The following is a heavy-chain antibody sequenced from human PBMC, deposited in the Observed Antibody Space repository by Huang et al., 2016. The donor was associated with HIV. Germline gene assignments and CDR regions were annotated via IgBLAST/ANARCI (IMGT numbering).Heavy chain of an antibody. V-gene: IGHV5-51*01. J-gene: IGHJ4*02. D-gene: IGHD6-13*01. CDR1: GYSLTTYW. Sequence: EVQLVQSGAEVKKPGESLKISCKGSGYSLTTYWIGGGRQLPGKGLEWMGINYPGDSDTRYSPSFQGQVTISADKSVSTAYLQWSSLKASDTAMYYCARLDYAGTNFDYWGQGTLVTVSS. CDR3: ARLDYAGTNFDY. CDR2: NYPGDSDT.